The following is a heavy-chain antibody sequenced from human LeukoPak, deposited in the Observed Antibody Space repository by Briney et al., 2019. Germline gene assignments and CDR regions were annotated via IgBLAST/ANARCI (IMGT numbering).Heavy chain of an antibody. Sequence: SVKVSCKASGGTFSSYAISWVRQAPGQGLEWMGGIIPIFGTANYAQKFQGRVTITTDESTSTAHMELSSLRSEDTAVYYCAGGRNCSSTSCYYNWFDPWGQGTLVTVSS. V-gene: IGHV1-69*05. CDR2: IIPIFGTA. CDR1: GGTFSSYA. J-gene: IGHJ5*02. CDR3: AGGRNCSSTSCYYNWFDP. D-gene: IGHD2-2*01.